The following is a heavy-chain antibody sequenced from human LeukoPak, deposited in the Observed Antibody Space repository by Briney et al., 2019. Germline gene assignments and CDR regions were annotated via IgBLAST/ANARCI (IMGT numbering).Heavy chain of an antibody. CDR3: ARLITMIVDRTGANWFDP. V-gene: IGHV4-34*01. Sequence: SETLSLTCAVYGGSFSGYYWSWIRQPPGKGLEWIGEINHSGSTNCNPSLKSRVTISVDTSKNQFSLKLSSVTAADTAVYYCARLITMIVDRTGANWFDPWGQGTLVTVSS. CDR1: GGSFSGYY. CDR2: INHSGST. D-gene: IGHD3-22*01. J-gene: IGHJ5*02.